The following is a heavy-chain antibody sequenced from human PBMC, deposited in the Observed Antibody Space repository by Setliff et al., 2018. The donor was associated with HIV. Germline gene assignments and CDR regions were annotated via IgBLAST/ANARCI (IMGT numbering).Heavy chain of an antibody. CDR1: GYTFINNY. Sequence: GASVKVSCKASGYTFINNYIHWVRQAPGQGLEWMGLINPTGDITFYPQKFQARVTMTRDTSTSTVYLELRSLRSEDTAVYFCARDGSYISRGYWGQGTLVTVSS. V-gene: IGHV1-46*01. D-gene: IGHD5-18*01. J-gene: IGHJ4*02. CDR2: INPTGDIT. CDR3: ARDGSYISRGY.